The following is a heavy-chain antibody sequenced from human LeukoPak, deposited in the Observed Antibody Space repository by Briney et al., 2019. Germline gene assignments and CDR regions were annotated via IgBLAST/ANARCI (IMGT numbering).Heavy chain of an antibody. V-gene: IGHV4-34*01. D-gene: IGHD1-1*01. Sequence: PSGTLSLTCAVYGGSFSSYYRSWIRQSPGKGLEWIAEINHRGDANYNASVKSRVTISVDTSKNQFSLKLTSLTAADTAVYFCARGPTISETGYFDSWGQGTLVTVSS. J-gene: IGHJ4*03. CDR3: ARGPTISETGYFDS. CDR2: INHRGDA. CDR1: GGSFSSYY.